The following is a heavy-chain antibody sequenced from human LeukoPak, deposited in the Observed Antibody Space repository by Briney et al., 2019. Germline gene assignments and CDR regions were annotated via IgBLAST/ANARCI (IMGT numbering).Heavy chain of an antibody. CDR1: GGSFSGYY. V-gene: IGHV4-34*01. CDR2: INHSGST. Sequence: PSATLSLTCAVYGGSFSGYYWSWIRQPPGKGLEWIGDINHSGSTNYNPSLKSRVTISVDTSKNQFSLKLSSVTAADTAVYYCARVLSRLRYYAFWRTDAFDIWGQGTMVTVSS. J-gene: IGHJ3*02. CDR3: ARVLSRLRYYAFWRTDAFDI. D-gene: IGHD3-3*01.